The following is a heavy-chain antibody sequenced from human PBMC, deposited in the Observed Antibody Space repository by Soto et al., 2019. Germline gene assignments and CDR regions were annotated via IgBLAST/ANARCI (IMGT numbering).Heavy chain of an antibody. CDR3: ARDETGPDV. J-gene: IGHJ6*02. CDR1: GFTFSSYW. Sequence: GGSLRLSCAASGFTFSSYWMHWVRQAPGKGLVWVSRINSDGSSTTYADSVKGRFVISRDNAKNTLYMYMNFLRVEDTAVYYCARDETGPDVWGQGTTVTVSS. CDR2: INSDGSST. V-gene: IGHV3-74*01.